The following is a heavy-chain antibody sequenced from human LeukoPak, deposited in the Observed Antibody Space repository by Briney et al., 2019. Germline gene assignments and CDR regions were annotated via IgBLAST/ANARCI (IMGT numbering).Heavy chain of an antibody. CDR3: ARDQYCSGGSCYPDY. D-gene: IGHD2-15*01. J-gene: IGHJ4*02. V-gene: IGHV1-58*01. CDR2: IVVGSGNT. Sequence: GASVKVSCKASGFTFTSSAVQWVRQARGQRLEWIGWIVVGSGNTNYAQKFQERVTITRDMSTSTAYMELSSLRSEDTAVYYCARDQYCSGGSCYPDYWGQGTLVTVSS. CDR1: GFTFTSSA.